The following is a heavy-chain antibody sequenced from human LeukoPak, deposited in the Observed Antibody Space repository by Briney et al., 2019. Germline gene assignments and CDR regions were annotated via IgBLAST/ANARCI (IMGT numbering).Heavy chain of an antibody. CDR2: IYYSGTT. D-gene: IGHD2-8*02. Sequence: SQTLSLTCTVSGDSLDSGGYYWSWIRQHPWKGLEWIGYIYYSGTTYYNPSLKSRITMSVDMSKSQFSLRVSSVTAADTAVYYCARPEGSWSFDYWGQGTLVTVSS. CDR3: ARPEGSWSFDY. CDR1: GDSLDSGGYY. V-gene: IGHV4-31*03. J-gene: IGHJ4*02.